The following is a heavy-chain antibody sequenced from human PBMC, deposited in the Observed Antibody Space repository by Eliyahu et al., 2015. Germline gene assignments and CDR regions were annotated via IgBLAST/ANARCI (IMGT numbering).Heavy chain of an antibody. D-gene: IGHD3-22*01. CDR3: ARDGVETYSSDSSGQ. CDR2: IKKDGSEK. CDR1: GXXXXSFW. V-gene: IGHV3-7*01. Sequence: EVQLVESGGGLVQPGGSXRLSCAASGXXXXSFWMGWVRQAPGRGLEWVANIKKDGSEKHYVDSVKGRFTISRDNAKNSLYLQMNSLRAEDTAVYYCARDGVETYSSDSSGQWGQGTLVTVSS. J-gene: IGHJ4*02.